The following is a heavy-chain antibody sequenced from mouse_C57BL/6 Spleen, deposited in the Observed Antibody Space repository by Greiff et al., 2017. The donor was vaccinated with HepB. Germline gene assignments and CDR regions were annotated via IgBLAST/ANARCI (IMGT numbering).Heavy chain of an antibody. CDR3: ARSNWDADAMDY. V-gene: IGHV1-76*01. Sequence: QVQLKQSGAELVRPGASVKLSCKASGYTFTDYYINWVKQRPGQGLEWIARIYPGSGNTYYNEKFKGKATLTAEKSSSTAYMQLSSLTSEDSAVYFCARSNWDADAMDYWGQGTSVTVSS. J-gene: IGHJ4*01. CDR2: IYPGSGNT. CDR1: GYTFTDYY. D-gene: IGHD4-1*01.